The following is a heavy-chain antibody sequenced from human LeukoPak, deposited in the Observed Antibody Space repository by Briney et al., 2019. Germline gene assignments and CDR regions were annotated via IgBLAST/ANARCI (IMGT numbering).Heavy chain of an antibody. J-gene: IGHJ4*02. V-gene: IGHV4-34*01. CDR1: GGSFSGYY. CDR3: ARGRVYSSGYAYFDY. Sequence: PSETLSLTCAVYGGSFSGYYWSWIRQPPGKGLEWIGEINHSGSTNYNPSLKSRVTISVDTSKNRFSLKLSSVTAADTAVYYCARGRVYSSGYAYFDYWGQGTLVTVSS. D-gene: IGHD3-22*01. CDR2: INHSGST.